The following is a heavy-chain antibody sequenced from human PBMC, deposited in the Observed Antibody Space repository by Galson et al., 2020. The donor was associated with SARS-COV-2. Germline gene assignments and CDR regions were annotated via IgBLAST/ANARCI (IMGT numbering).Heavy chain of an antibody. CDR1: GGSVGTSSFY. D-gene: IGHD3-22*01. CDR2: IYYSGST. Sequence: PSETLSLTCTVSGGSVGTSSFYWGWIRQPPGKGLEWIGRIYYSGSTYYNPSLKSRLTISVDTSKNQFSLRLSSVTAADTAVYYCARLGYSSGYTYFDYWGQGTLVTVSS. J-gene: IGHJ4*02. CDR3: ARLGYSSGYTYFDY. V-gene: IGHV4-39*01.